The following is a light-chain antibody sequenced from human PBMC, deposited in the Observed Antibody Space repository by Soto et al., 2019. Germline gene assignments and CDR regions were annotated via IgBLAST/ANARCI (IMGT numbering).Light chain of an antibody. CDR3: QQYDSSRWT. J-gene: IGKJ1*01. Sequence: EVVLTQSPGTLSLSPGERATLSCRASQSVSSSYLAWYQQKPGQAPRLLIYGASSRATGIPDRFSGSGSGTDFTLTISRLEPEDCAVYYCQQYDSSRWTFGQGTKVDIK. V-gene: IGKV3-20*01. CDR1: QSVSSSY. CDR2: GAS.